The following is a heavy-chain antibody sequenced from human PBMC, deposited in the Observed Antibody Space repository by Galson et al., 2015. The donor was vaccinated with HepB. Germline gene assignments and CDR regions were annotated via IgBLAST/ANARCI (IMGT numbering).Heavy chain of an antibody. CDR1: GFHFFDYW. CDR2: IKYDGSQI. D-gene: IGHD3-9*01. Sequence: SLRLSCAASGFHFFDYWMTWVRQAPGKGLEWVANIKYDGSQIFYADSVEGRFTVSRDTAKNSMYLHMNSLRPEDTAFYHCARIGDLLTGYYFLDHWGQGTLVSV. CDR3: ARIGDLLTGYYFLDH. J-gene: IGHJ4*02. V-gene: IGHV3-7*03.